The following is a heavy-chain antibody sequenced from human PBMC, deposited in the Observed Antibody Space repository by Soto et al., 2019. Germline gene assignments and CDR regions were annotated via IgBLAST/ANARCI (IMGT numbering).Heavy chain of an antibody. CDR3: AKVVYSNYGMDV. CDR2: ISGSGGST. D-gene: IGHD4-4*01. V-gene: IGHV3-23*01. Sequence: GGSLSLSCAASGFTFSSYAMSWVRQAPGKGLEWVSAISGSGGSTYYADSVKGRFTISRDNSKNTLYLQMNSLRAEDTAVYYCAKVVYSNYGMDVWGQGTTVTVSS. CDR1: GFTFSSYA. J-gene: IGHJ6*02.